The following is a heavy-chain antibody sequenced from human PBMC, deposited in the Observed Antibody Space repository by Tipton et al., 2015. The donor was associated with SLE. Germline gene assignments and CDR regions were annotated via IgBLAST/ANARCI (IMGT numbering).Heavy chain of an antibody. Sequence: GSLRLSCVASGFTFSDFSMSWIRQAPGKGLEWVSYISRGGSTIYYADSVKGRSTISGDSARNSLYLQMNNLRGEDTAVYYCARGYDYGATVDVWGQGTMVTVSS. CDR3: ARGYDYGATVDV. D-gene: IGHD4/OR15-4a*01. CDR2: ISRGGSTI. V-gene: IGHV3-11*01. CDR1: GFTFSDFS. J-gene: IGHJ3*01.